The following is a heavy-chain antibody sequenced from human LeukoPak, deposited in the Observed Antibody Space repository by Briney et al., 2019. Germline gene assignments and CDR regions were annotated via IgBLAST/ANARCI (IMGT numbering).Heavy chain of an antibody. CDR2: IRSKAYGGTT. V-gene: IGHV3-49*04. CDR1: GFTFGDYA. Sequence: PGGSLRLSCTASGFTFGDYAMSWVRQAPGKGLEWVGFIRSKAYGGTTEYAASVKGRFTISRDDSKSIANLQMNSLKTEDTAVYYCTRGSPDNYGDYEWFDPWGQGTLVTVSS. D-gene: IGHD4-17*01. J-gene: IGHJ5*02. CDR3: TRGSPDNYGDYEWFDP.